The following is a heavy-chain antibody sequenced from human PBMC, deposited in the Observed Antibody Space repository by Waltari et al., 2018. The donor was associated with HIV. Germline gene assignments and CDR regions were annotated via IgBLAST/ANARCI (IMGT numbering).Heavy chain of an antibody. J-gene: IGHJ3*01. V-gene: IGHV5-51*01. CDR3: ASPKGGWLFAFDV. CDR1: GFTLSNYW. Sequence: PLVQSGGEVKQTGESLKISCKGSGFTLSNYWIAWVRQMPGKGLGWMGMVLPSDSDTKYSPSCQGHVTSAADRSTSTAYLQWSSLRASDTAMYYCASPKGGWLFAFDVWGQGTKVTVSS. CDR2: VLPSDSDT. D-gene: IGHD6-19*01.